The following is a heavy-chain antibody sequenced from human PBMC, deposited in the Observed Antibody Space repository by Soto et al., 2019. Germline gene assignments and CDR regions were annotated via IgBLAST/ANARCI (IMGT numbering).Heavy chain of an antibody. CDR3: ARGGYCTNGVCYHNWFDP. Sequence: SETLSLTCTVSGGSISSSSYYWGWIRQPPGKGLEWIGSIYYSGSTYYNPSLKSRVTISVDTSKNQFSLKLSSVTAADTAVYYCARGGYCTNGVCYHNWFDPWGQGTLVTVS. CDR1: GGSISSSSYY. D-gene: IGHD2-8*01. J-gene: IGHJ5*02. CDR2: IYYSGST. V-gene: IGHV4-39*01.